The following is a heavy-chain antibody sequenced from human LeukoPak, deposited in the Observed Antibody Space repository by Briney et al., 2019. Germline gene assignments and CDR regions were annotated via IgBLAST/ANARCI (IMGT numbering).Heavy chain of an antibody. CDR2: IIPIFGSE. CDR3: ARDTYYYDSSGHGGGDY. Sequence: SVKVSCKASGGTLSSFAISWVRQAPGQGLEWMGGIIPIFGSEDYAQKFQGRLTITADESTSTAYMDLSSLRSEDTAVYYCARDTYYYDSSGHGGGDYWGQGTLVTVSS. D-gene: IGHD3-22*01. J-gene: IGHJ4*02. V-gene: IGHV1-69*13. CDR1: GGTLSSFA.